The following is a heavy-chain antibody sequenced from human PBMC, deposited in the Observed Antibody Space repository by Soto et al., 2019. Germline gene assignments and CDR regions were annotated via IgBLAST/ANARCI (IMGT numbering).Heavy chain of an antibody. CDR3: ARDEDY. Sequence: QVQLVQSGAEVKKPGASVKVSCKASGYTFTRYALHWVRQAPGQRLEWMGWINAGNGNTKYSQKFQGRVTITRDTSASTAYMELSGLRSEDTAVYYCARDEDYWGQGTLVTVSS. V-gene: IGHV1-3*01. J-gene: IGHJ4*02. CDR2: INAGNGNT. CDR1: GYTFTRYA.